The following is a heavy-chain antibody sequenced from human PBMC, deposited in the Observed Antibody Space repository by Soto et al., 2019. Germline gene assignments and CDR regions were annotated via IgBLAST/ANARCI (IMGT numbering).Heavy chain of an antibody. Sequence: GPSVKVSCKASGYTFTSYGISWVRQAPGQGLEWMGWISAYNGNTNYAQKLQGRVTMTTDTSTSTAYMELRSLRSDDTAVYYCARRYSSSSFLAYYYYGMDVWGQGTTVT. CDR2: ISAYNGNT. V-gene: IGHV1-18*04. J-gene: IGHJ6*02. D-gene: IGHD6-6*01. CDR1: GYTFTSYG. CDR3: ARRYSSSSFLAYYYYGMDV.